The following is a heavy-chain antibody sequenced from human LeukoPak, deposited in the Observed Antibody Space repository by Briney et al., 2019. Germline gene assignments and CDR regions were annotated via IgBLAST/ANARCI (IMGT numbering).Heavy chain of an antibody. V-gene: IGHV2-5*01. CDR1: GFSLSTRGVA. CDR3: AHSLYDSSGYYYFDY. J-gene: IGHJ4*02. Sequence: SGPTLVKPTQTLTLTCTFSGFSLSTRGVAVGWIRQPPGKALEWLALNYWNDDKRYSPSLKSRLTITKDTSKYRVVLTMTNMDPVDTAAYYCAHSLYDSSGYYYFDYWGQGTLVTVSS. D-gene: IGHD3-22*01. CDR2: NYWNDDK.